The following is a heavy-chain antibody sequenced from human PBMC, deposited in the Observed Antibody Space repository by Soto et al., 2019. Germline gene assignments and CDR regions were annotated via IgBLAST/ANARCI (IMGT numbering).Heavy chain of an antibody. Sequence: GASVKVSCKASGGTFSSYAISWVRQAPGQGLEWMGGMNPNSGNTGYAQKFQGRVTMTRNTSISTAYMELSSLRSEDTAVYYCARTDSGSYNYYYYMDVWGKGTTVTVSS. CDR2: MNPNSGNT. CDR1: GGTFSSYA. D-gene: IGHD3-10*01. J-gene: IGHJ6*03. V-gene: IGHV1-8*02. CDR3: ARTDSGSYNYYYYMDV.